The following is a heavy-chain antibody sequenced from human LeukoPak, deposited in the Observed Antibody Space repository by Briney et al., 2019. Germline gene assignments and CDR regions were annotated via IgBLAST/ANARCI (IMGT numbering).Heavy chain of an antibody. CDR3: AKGDGIAAFY. Sequence: SETLSLTCTVSGGSLSSGSYYWRWLRQPAGKGLEWLGRISTSGRTNYNPSLKSRVTISVDTSKNQFSLKLSSVTAADTAVYYCAKGDGIAAFYWGQGTLVTVSS. J-gene: IGHJ4*02. CDR2: ISTSGRT. V-gene: IGHV4-61*02. D-gene: IGHD6-13*01. CDR1: GGSLSSGSYY.